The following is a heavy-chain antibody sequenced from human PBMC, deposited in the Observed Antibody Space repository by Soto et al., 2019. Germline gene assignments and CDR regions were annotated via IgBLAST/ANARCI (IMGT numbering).Heavy chain of an antibody. CDR3: AREAGTTFYYYGMDV. D-gene: IGHD1-7*01. V-gene: IGHV3-13*01. CDR1: GFTFSGLD. Sequence: PGGSLRLSCKASGFTFSGLDMHWVRQPPGKGLEWVSSIGTAGDTYYAVSVKGRFTISRDNAKNSLYLQMNSLRAEDTAVYYCAREAGTTFYYYGMDVWGQGTTVTVSS. J-gene: IGHJ6*02. CDR2: IGTAGDT.